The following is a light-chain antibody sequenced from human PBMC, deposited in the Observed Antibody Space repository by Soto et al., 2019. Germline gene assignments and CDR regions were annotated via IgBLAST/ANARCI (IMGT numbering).Light chain of an antibody. Sequence: QSVLTQPPSASGTPGQRVTISCSGSSSNIGSNTVNWYQQLPGTAPKLLIYSNNQRPSGVPDRFSGSKFGTSASLAISGLQSEDEADYYCAAWDDSLNVYVFGTGTKLTVL. CDR1: SSNIGSNT. CDR2: SNN. V-gene: IGLV1-44*01. CDR3: AAWDDSLNVYV. J-gene: IGLJ1*01.